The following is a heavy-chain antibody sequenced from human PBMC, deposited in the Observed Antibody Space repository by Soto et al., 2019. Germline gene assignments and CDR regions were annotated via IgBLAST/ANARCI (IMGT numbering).Heavy chain of an antibody. D-gene: IGHD1-7*01. J-gene: IGHJ6*03. CDR3: ARATNWNYSYYYYMDV. CDR2: IYYSGST. Sequence: SETLSLTCTVSGGSISSYYWSWIRQPPGKGLEWIGYIYYSGSTNYNPSLKSRVTISVDTSKNQFSLKLSSVTAADTAVYYCARATNWNYSYYYYMDVWGKGTTVTVSS. V-gene: IGHV4-59*01. CDR1: GGSISSYY.